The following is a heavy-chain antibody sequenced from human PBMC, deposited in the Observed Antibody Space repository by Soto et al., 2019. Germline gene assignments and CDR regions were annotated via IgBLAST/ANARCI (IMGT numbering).Heavy chain of an antibody. Sequence: QVQLQQWGAGLLKPSETLSLTCAVYGGSFSDYYWSWIRQPPGKGLEWIGEINHSGSTNYNPSLKSRVSISVDTSKNQFSLRLNSVTAADTARYYCASQRPTVTTFDYWGQGTPVTVSS. CDR2: INHSGST. CDR3: ASQRPTVTTFDY. J-gene: IGHJ4*02. V-gene: IGHV4-34*01. D-gene: IGHD4-17*01. CDR1: GGSFSDYY.